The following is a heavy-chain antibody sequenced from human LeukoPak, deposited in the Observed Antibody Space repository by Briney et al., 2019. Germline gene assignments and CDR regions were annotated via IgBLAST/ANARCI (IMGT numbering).Heavy chain of an antibody. J-gene: IGHJ4*02. V-gene: IGHV4-59*01. CDR3: ARASYYDFYYFDY. CDR2: IYYSGST. Sequence: SETLSLTCTVSGGSISNYYWSWIRQPPGKGLEWIGYIYYSGSTNYNPSLKSRVTISVDTSKNQFSLKLSSVTAADTAVYYCARASYYDFYYFDYWGQGTLVTVSS. CDR1: GGSISNYY. D-gene: IGHD3-22*01.